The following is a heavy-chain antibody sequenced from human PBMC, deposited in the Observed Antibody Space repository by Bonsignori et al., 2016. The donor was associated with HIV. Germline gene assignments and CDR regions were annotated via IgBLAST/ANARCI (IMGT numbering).Heavy chain of an antibody. D-gene: IGHD6-19*01. J-gene: IGHJ4*02. V-gene: IGHV1-2*02. CDR1: GYTFTGYY. Sequence: ASVKVSCKASGYTFTGYYMHWVRQAPGQGLEWMGWINPNSGGTNYAQKFQGRVTMTRDTSISTAYMELSRLRSDDTAVYYCAMSGQWQALGFDYWGQGTLVTVSS. CDR2: INPNSGGT. CDR3: AMSGQWQALGFDY.